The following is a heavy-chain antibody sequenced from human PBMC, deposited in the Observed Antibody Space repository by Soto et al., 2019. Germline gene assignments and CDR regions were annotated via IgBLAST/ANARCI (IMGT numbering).Heavy chain of an antibody. J-gene: IGHJ5*02. CDR2: IHYTGST. V-gene: IGHV4-61*01. CDR3: ARGVYCSGASCRWFDP. CDR1: RRSVSSTSYY. D-gene: IGHD2-15*01. Sequence: PSETLSLTCTVSRRSVSSTSYYWSWIRQAPGKGLEWIGYIHYTGSTNCNPSLRSPVTISVDTSKDQFSLKLSSVTAADTAVYYCARGVYCSGASCRWFDPWGQGTLVTVS.